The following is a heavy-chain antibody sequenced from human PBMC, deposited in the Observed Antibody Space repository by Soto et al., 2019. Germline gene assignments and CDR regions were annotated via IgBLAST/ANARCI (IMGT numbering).Heavy chain of an antibody. CDR3: ARSVFP. CDR2: IYHSGST. V-gene: IGHV4-30-2*01. J-gene: IGHJ5*02. Sequence: SETLSLTCAVSGGSISSGGYSWNWIRQPPGKGLEWIGNIYHSGSTYYNASLKSRVTISVDRSKNQFSLKLTSVTAADTAVYYCARSVFPWGQGTLVTVSS. CDR1: GGSISSGGYS.